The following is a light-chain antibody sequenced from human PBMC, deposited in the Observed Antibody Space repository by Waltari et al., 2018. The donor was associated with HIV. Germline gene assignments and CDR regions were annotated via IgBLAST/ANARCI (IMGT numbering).Light chain of an antibody. CDR3: NSYATGSAWV. Sequence: QSALTQPASVSGSPGQSITLSCTGTSSDVGSYNLVSWYQPHPGKAPKLMIYEVTKRPSGVSNRFSGSKSGNTASLTISGLQAEDEADYYCNSYATGSAWVFGGGTKLTVL. V-gene: IGLV2-23*02. CDR1: SSDVGSYNL. CDR2: EVT. J-gene: IGLJ3*02.